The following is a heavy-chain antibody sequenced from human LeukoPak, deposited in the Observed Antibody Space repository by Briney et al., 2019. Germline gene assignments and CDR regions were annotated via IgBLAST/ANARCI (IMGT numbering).Heavy chain of an antibody. Sequence: ASVKVSCKASGYTFTSYYMNWVRQAPGQGLEWMGIINPSGGSTSYAQKFQGRVTMTRDTSTSTVYMELSSLRSEDTAVYYCAREEAGYSSGWGYFDYWGQGTLVTVSS. D-gene: IGHD6-19*01. CDR1: GYTFTSYY. V-gene: IGHV1-46*01. J-gene: IGHJ4*02. CDR3: AREEAGYSSGWGYFDY. CDR2: INPSGGST.